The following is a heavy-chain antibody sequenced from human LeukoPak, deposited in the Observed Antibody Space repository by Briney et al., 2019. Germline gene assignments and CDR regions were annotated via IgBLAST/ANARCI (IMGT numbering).Heavy chain of an antibody. CDR3: ARDRDPGPNSSGYFGYFQH. Sequence: GASVKVSCKASGYTFTSYYMHWVRQAPGQGLEWMGIINPSGGSTSYAQKFQGRVTMTRDTSTSTVYMELSSLRSEDTAVYYCARDRDPGPNSSGYFGYFQHWGQGTLVTVSS. D-gene: IGHD3-22*01. CDR1: GYTFTSYY. J-gene: IGHJ1*01. V-gene: IGHV1-46*01. CDR2: INPSGGST.